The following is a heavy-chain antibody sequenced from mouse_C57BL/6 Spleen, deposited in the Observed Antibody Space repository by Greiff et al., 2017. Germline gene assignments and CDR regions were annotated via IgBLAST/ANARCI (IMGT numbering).Heavy chain of an antibody. Sequence: EVQLQESGPGLVKPSQSLSLTCSVTGYSITSGYYWNWIRQFPGNKLEWMGYISYDGSNNYNPSLKNRISITRDTSKNQFFLKLNSVTTEDTATYYCARDRLLEWYFDVWGTGTTVTVSS. CDR1: GYSITSGYY. V-gene: IGHV3-6*01. CDR3: ARDRLLEWYFDV. D-gene: IGHD1-2*01. J-gene: IGHJ1*03. CDR2: ISYDGSN.